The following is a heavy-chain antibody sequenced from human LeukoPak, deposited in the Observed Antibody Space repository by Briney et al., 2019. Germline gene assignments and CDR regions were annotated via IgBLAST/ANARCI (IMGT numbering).Heavy chain of an antibody. J-gene: IGHJ4*02. Sequence: GGSLRLSCATSGFTFSTYAMRWVRQAPGKGLEWVSVFSGSGPNTYYADSVKGRFTISRDNSKNTLSLQMNSLRAEDTAVYYCATGYSSSWYYFEYWGQGILVTISS. CDR2: FSGSGPNT. D-gene: IGHD6-13*01. V-gene: IGHV3-23*01. CDR3: ATGYSSSWYYFEY. CDR1: GFTFSTYA.